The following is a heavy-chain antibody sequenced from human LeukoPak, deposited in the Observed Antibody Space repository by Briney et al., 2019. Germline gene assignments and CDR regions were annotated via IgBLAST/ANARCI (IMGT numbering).Heavy chain of an antibody. J-gene: IGHJ4*02. D-gene: IGHD4-11*01. CDR3: AKDLPYSYEY. CDR2: IRYDGSIR. Sequence: PGGSLRLSCAASGFTFSGYGMHWVRQAPGKGVQWVAFIRYDGSIRHYADSVKGRFIVSRDNSKSTLFLQMNTLRPEDTAVYYCAKDLPYSYEYWGQGTLVTVSS. CDR1: GFTFSGYG. V-gene: IGHV3-30*02.